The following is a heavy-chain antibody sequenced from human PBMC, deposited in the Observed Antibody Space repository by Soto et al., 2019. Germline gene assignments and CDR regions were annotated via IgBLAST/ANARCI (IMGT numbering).Heavy chain of an antibody. J-gene: IGHJ6*02. CDR1: GGSISSSSYY. CDR3: ASQQLVHYYYGMDV. Sequence: QLQLQESGPGLVKPSETLSLTCTVSGGSISSSSYYWGWIRQPPGKGLEWIGSIYYSGSTYYNPSLKMRVTISVDTSKNQFSLKLSSVTAADTAVYYCASQQLVHYYYGMDVWGQGTTVTVSS. V-gene: IGHV4-39*01. D-gene: IGHD6-13*01. CDR2: IYYSGST.